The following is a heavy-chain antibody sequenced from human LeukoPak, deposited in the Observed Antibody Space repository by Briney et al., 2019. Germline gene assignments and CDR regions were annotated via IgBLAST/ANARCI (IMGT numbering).Heavy chain of an antibody. CDR2: IIPILGTT. Sequence: SVKVSCKASGGTFSSYAVSWVRQAPGQGLEWMGRIIPILGTTHYGQRFQGRVTFTADKARSTVYMELSIVRSEDTAVYYCARGGSTNFYYGDVWGQGTTVTVSS. CDR1: GGTFSSYA. V-gene: IGHV1-69*04. CDR3: ARGGSTNFYYGDV. J-gene: IGHJ6*02. D-gene: IGHD2/OR15-2a*01.